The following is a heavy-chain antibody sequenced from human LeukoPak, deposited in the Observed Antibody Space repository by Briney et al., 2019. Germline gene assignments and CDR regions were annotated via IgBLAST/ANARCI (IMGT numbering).Heavy chain of an antibody. CDR3: ARDRPTVVTD. CDR1: GFAVSSNY. Sequence: PGRSLRLSCAASGFAVSSNYMSWVRQAPGKGLEWVSVIYSGGSTYYADSVKGRFTISRDNSKNTLYLQMNSLRAEDTAVYYCARDRPTVVTDWGQGTLVTVSS. D-gene: IGHD4-23*01. V-gene: IGHV3-53*01. J-gene: IGHJ4*02. CDR2: IYSGGST.